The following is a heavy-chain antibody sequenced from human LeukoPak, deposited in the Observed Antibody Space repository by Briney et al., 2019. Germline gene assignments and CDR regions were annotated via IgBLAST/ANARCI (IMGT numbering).Heavy chain of an antibody. J-gene: IGHJ3*02. CDR2: MNPNSGNT. V-gene: IGHV1-8*01. CDR3: ARRVGYAAFDI. CDR1: GYTFTSYD. D-gene: IGHD3-16*01. Sequence: ASVKVSCKAPGYTFTSYDINWVRQATGQGLEWMGWMNPNSGNTGYAQKFQDRVTITRNTSISTAYMELSSLRYEDTAVYYCARRVGYAAFDIWGQGTMVTVSS.